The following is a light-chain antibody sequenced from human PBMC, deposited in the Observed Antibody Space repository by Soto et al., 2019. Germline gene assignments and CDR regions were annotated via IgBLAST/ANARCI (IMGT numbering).Light chain of an antibody. Sequence: EIVLTQSPGTLSLSPAERAALSCRASRSLSSTSLAWYQQRPGQAPRLLIYDVSSRATGIPDRFSGSGSGTDFTLTINRLEPDDFAVYYCQQYGSSPRTFGQGTKVEIK. CDR2: DVS. CDR1: RSLSSTS. J-gene: IGKJ1*01. CDR3: QQYGSSPRT. V-gene: IGKV3-20*01.